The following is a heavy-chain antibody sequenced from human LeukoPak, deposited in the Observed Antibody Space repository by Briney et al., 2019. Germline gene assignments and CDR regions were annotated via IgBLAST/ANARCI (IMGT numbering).Heavy chain of an antibody. CDR2: INPNGGGT. V-gene: IGHV1-2*04. J-gene: IGHJ5*02. Sequence: GASVKVSCKASGYTFTGYYMHWVRQAPGQGLEWMGWINPNGGGTNYAQKFQGWVTMTRDTSISTAYMELSRLRSDDTAVYYCARRVKRDFWSGSPLGGFDPWGQGTLVTVSS. CDR1: GYTFTGYY. CDR3: ARRVKRDFWSGSPLGGFDP. D-gene: IGHD3-3*01.